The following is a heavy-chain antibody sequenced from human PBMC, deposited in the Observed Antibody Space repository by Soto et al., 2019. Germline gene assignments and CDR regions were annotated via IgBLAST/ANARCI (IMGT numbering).Heavy chain of an antibody. Sequence: SETLSLTCTVSGGSISSSSYYWGWIRQPPGKGLEWIGSIYYSGSTYYNPSLKSRVTISVDTSKNQFSLKLSSVTAADTAVYYCARHPHGYYYDSSGYYPRSNYFDYWGQGTLVTVSS. CDR3: ARHPHGYYYDSSGYYPRSNYFDY. V-gene: IGHV4-39*01. J-gene: IGHJ4*02. CDR2: IYYSGST. D-gene: IGHD3-22*01. CDR1: GGSISSSSYY.